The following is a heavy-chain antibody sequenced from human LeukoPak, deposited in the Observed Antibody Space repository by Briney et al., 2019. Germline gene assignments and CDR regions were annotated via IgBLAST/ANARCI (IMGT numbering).Heavy chain of an antibody. V-gene: IGHV4-59*01. CDR1: GGSISSYY. CDR3: ARGGGIRSAFDI. D-gene: IGHD3-3*02. CDR2: IYYSGST. Sequence: SGTLSLTCTVSGGSISSYYWSWIRQPPGKGLEWIGYIYYSGSTNYNPSLKSRVTISVDTSKNQFSLKLSSVTAADTAVYYCARGGGIRSAFDIWGQGTMVTVSS. J-gene: IGHJ3*02.